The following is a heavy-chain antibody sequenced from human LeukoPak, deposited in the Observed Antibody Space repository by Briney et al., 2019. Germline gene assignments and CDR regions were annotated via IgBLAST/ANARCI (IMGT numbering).Heavy chain of an antibody. D-gene: IGHD2-21*01. CDR3: ARDVPAVVVIATGFDY. CDR1: GYSISSGYY. CDR2: IYHSRST. V-gene: IGHV4-38-2*02. J-gene: IGHJ4*02. Sequence: PSETLSLTCTVSGYSISSGYYWGWIRQPPGKGLEWIGSIYHSRSTYYNPSLKSRVTISVDTSKNQFSLKLSSVTAADTAVYYCARDVPAVVVIATGFDYWGQGTLVTVSS.